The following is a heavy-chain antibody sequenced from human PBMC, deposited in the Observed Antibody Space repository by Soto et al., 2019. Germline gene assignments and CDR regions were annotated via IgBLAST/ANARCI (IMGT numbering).Heavy chain of an antibody. CDR3: ARHRIEVVWRGFDY. D-gene: IGHD1-1*01. Sequence: ETLSLTCTVSADSSTISDSYWGWLRQPPGKGLQWIGSSSYNGGTFYNPSLKGRVAISVDPSKKHSSLQVTSVSAADTAVYYCARHRIEVVWRGFDYWGQGSPVTVSS. CDR1: ADSSTISDSY. J-gene: IGHJ4*02. CDR2: SSYNGGT. V-gene: IGHV4-39*01.